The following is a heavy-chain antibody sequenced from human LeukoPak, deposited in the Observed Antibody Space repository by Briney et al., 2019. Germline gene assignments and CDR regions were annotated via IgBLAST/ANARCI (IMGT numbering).Heavy chain of an antibody. J-gene: IGHJ4*02. CDR1: GFTFSSYG. V-gene: IGHV3-30*02. D-gene: IGHD3-22*01. Sequence: GGSLRLSCAASGFTFSSYGMHWVRQAPGKGLEWVAFIRYDGSNKYYADSVKGRFTISRDNSKNTLYLQMNSLRAEDTAVYYCAKDGNYYDSSGYYYYFDYWGQGTLVTVSS. CDR2: IRYDGSNK. CDR3: AKDGNYYDSSGYYYYFDY.